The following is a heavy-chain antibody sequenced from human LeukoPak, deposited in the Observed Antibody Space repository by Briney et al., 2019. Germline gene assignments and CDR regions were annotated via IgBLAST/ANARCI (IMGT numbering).Heavy chain of an antibody. Sequence: GGSLRLSCAASGFTFSNYSMSWVRQAPGKGLEWVPSISCNNTYIYYADSVKGRFTISRDNAKNSLYLQMNSLRAEDTAVYYCARDDYDSSGYSGAFDIWGQGTMVTVSS. CDR1: GFTFSNYS. CDR3: ARDDYDSSGYSGAFDI. J-gene: IGHJ3*02. V-gene: IGHV3-21*01. D-gene: IGHD3-22*01. CDR2: ISCNNTYI.